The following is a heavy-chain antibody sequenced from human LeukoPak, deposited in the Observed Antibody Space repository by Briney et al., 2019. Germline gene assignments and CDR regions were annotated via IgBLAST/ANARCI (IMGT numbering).Heavy chain of an antibody. CDR3: ARGGGVNRDGYNQFDY. Sequence: PGETLCLTCTVSGGSFSGYAWSWIRQPPGKGLEWIGNIYSDGSSKSNPSLTSRVPISVDTSKNQFFLELTPVTAADPAVYYCARGGGVNRDGYNQFDYWGQGPLVTVSS. J-gene: IGHJ4*02. D-gene: IGHD5-24*01. CDR2: IYSDGSS. V-gene: IGHV4-59*01. CDR1: GGSFSGYA.